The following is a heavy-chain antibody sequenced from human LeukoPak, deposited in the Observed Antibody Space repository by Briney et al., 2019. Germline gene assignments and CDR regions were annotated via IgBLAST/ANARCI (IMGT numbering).Heavy chain of an antibody. J-gene: IGHJ6*02. CDR1: GFTFSSYW. CDR2: INSDGSST. D-gene: IGHD3-10*01. CDR3: AREGPPITMVRGVSSYGMDV. V-gene: IGHV3-74*01. Sequence: GGSLRLSCAASGFTFSSYWMHWVRQAPGKGLVWVSRINSDGSSTSYADSVKGRFTISRDDAKNTLYLQMNSLRAEDTAVYYCAREGPPITMVRGVSSYGMDVWGQGTTVTVSS.